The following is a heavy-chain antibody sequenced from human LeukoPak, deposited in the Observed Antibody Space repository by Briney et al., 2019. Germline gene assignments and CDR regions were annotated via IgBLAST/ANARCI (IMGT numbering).Heavy chain of an antibody. CDR2: IHQSGST. CDR3: ARRNYYDSTGYFPY. V-gene: IGHV4-4*02. J-gene: IGHJ4*02. Sequence: SGTLSLTCAVSGGSISSDNWWTWVRQPPGKGLEWIGEIHQSGSTNYNPSLESRVTISVDKSKNQFSLKLSSVTAADTAIYYCARRNYYDSTGYFPYWGQGTLVTVSS. D-gene: IGHD3-22*01. CDR1: GGSISSDNW.